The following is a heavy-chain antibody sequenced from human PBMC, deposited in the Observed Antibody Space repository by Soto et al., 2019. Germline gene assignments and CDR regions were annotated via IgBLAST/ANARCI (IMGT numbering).Heavy chain of an antibody. D-gene: IGHD3-10*01. CDR3: ARPSFPNRMVRGHPQAGGAFDI. Sequence: SEPLSLTCAVYGGSFSGYYWSWIRQPPGKGLEWIGEINHSGSTNYNPSLKSRVTISVDTSKNQFSLKLSSVTAADTAVYYCARPSFPNRMVRGHPQAGGAFDIWGQGTMVTVSS. CDR1: GGSFSGYY. CDR2: INHSGST. J-gene: IGHJ3*02. V-gene: IGHV4-34*01.